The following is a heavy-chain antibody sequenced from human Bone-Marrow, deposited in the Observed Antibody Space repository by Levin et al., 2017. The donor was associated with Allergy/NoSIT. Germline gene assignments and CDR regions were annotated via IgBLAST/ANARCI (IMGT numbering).Heavy chain of an antibody. Sequence: GGSLRLSCAASGFTFSTSTMSWVRQAPGQGLEWVSSISSSSVGTQYADSVKGRFTISRDNSKDTLYLQMNSLRAEDTAVYYCATGGDIVVVVAAPFDNWGQGTLVNVTS. CDR3: ATGGDIVVVVAAPFDN. CDR2: ISSSSVGT. V-gene: IGHV3-23*01. D-gene: IGHD2-15*01. J-gene: IGHJ4*02. CDR1: GFTFSTST.